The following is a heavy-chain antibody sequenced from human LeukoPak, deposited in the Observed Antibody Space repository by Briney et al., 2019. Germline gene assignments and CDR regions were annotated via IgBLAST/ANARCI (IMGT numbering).Heavy chain of an antibody. D-gene: IGHD4-17*01. J-gene: IGHJ4*02. CDR2: ISSSSSYI. CDR3: ARLTTVTTGGY. CDR1: GFTFSSYS. V-gene: IGHV3-21*01. Sequence: GGSLRLSCAASGFTFSSYSMNWVRQAPGKGLEWVSSISSSSSYIYYADSVKGRFTISRDNAKNSLYLQMNSLRAEDTAVYYCARLTTVTTGGYWGQGTLVTVSS.